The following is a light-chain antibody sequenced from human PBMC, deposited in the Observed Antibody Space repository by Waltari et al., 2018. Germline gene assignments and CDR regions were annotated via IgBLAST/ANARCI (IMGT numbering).Light chain of an antibody. Sequence: DIQMTQSPSSLSASVGYRVTIPCRASQSISSHLNWYQQKPGKAPKLLIYAASSLQSGVPSRFSGSGSWTDFTLTISSLQPEDFATYYCQQSYSTPPWTFGQGTKVEIK. V-gene: IGKV1-39*01. CDR1: QSISSH. CDR3: QQSYSTPPWT. CDR2: AAS. J-gene: IGKJ1*01.